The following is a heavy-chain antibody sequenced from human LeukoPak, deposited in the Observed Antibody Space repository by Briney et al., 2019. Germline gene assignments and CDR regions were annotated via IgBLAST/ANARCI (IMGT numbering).Heavy chain of an antibody. J-gene: IGHJ6*02. V-gene: IGHV1-24*01. Sequence: GASVTVSCKVSGYTLTELSMHWVRQAPGKGLEWMGGFDPEDGETIYAQKFQGRVTMTEDTSTDTAYMGLSSLRSEDTAVYYCATPLYCSGGSCHAKNYYYGMDVWGQGTTVTVSS. CDR2: FDPEDGET. CDR3: ATPLYCSGGSCHAKNYYYGMDV. CDR1: GYTLTELS. D-gene: IGHD2-15*01.